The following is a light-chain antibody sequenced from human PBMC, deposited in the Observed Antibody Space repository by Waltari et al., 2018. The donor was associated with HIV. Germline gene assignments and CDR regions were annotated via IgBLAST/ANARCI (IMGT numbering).Light chain of an antibody. CDR1: RAISSW. Sequence: DIQMTQSPSSVSASVGDRVTITCRASRAISSWLAWYQQEPGKAPKLLIYVASSLQSGVPSRFSGSGAGTEFTRTINTLQTEDFATYYCQQTHSFPWTFGQGTKVEI. J-gene: IGKJ1*01. V-gene: IGKV1-12*01. CDR2: VAS. CDR3: QQTHSFPWT.